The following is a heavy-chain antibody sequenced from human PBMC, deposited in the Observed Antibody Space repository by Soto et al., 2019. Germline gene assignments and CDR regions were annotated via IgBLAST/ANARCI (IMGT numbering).Heavy chain of an antibody. CDR3: ASPAMVLAGAFDI. J-gene: IGHJ3*02. CDR1: GGTFSSYA. Sequence: SVKVSCKASGGTFSSYAISWVRQAPGQGLEWMGGIIPIFGTANYAQKFQGRVTITADESTSTAYMELSSLRSEDTAVYYCASPAMVLAGAFDIWGQGTMVTVSS. CDR2: IIPIFGTA. D-gene: IGHD2-15*01. V-gene: IGHV1-69*13.